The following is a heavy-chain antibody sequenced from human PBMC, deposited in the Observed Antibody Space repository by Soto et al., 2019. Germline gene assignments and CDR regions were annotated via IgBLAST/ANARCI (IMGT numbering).Heavy chain of an antibody. D-gene: IGHD2-15*01. CDR3: AKERFRVVVVAATRWSWYFDL. J-gene: IGHJ2*01. CDR2: ISYDGSNK. V-gene: IGHV3-30*18. Sequence: GGSLRLSCAASGFTFSSYGMHWVRQAPGKGLEWVAVISYDGSNKYYADSVKGRFTISRDNSKNTLYLQMNSLRAEDTAVYYCAKERFRVVVVAATRWSWYFDLWGRGTLVTVSS. CDR1: GFTFSSYG.